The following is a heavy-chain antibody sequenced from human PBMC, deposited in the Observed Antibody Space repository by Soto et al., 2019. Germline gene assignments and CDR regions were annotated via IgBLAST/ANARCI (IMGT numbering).Heavy chain of an antibody. V-gene: IGHV3-48*04. D-gene: IGHD3-22*01. Sequence: GGSLRLSCAASGFTFSSYSMNWVRQAPGKGLEWVSYISRSSSTIYYADSVKGRFTSSRDNATNSLYLQMNSLRAEDTAVYYCSRDTFYYDSSGYRDDFWGQGTLGTVSA. CDR2: ISRSSSTI. J-gene: IGHJ4*02. CDR3: SRDTFYYDSSGYRDDF. CDR1: GFTFSSYS.